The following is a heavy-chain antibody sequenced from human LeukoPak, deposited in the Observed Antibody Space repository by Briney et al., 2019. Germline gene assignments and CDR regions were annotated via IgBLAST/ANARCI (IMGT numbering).Heavy chain of an antibody. CDR2: INWNGGST. J-gene: IGHJ6*03. CDR1: GFTFSSYE. Sequence: PGGSLRLSCAASGFTFSSYEMNWVRQAPGKGLEWVSGINWNGGSTGYADSVKGRFTISRDNAKNSLYLQMNSLRAEDTALYYCARDFGYSSGWSGDSMDVWGKGTTVTVSS. D-gene: IGHD6-19*01. CDR3: ARDFGYSSGWSGDSMDV. V-gene: IGHV3-20*04.